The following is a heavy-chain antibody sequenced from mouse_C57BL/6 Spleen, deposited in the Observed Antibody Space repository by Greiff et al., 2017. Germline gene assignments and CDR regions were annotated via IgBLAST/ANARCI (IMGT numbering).Heavy chain of an antibody. CDR3: AMRYSNLYYYAMDY. V-gene: IGHV5-17*01. CDR1: GFTFSDYG. D-gene: IGHD2-5*01. J-gene: IGHJ4*01. Sequence: EVQVVESGGGLVKPGGSLKLSCAASGFTFSDYGMHWVRQAPEKGLEWVAYISSGSSTIYYADTVKGRFTISRDNAKNTLFLQMTSLRSEDTAMYYCAMRYSNLYYYAMDYWGQGTSVTVSS. CDR2: ISSGSSTI.